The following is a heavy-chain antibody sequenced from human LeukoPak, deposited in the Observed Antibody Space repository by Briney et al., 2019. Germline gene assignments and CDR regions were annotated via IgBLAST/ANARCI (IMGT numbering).Heavy chain of an antibody. CDR1: GFTFSSYA. V-gene: IGHV3-30-3*01. D-gene: IGHD1-1*01. CDR3: ARERGTYFDY. Sequence: QPGGSLRLSCAASGFTFSSYAMHWVRQAPGKGLEWVAVISYDGSNKYYADSVKGRFTISRDNSKNALYLQMNSLRAEDTAVYYCARERGTYFDYWGQGTLVTFSS. J-gene: IGHJ4*02. CDR2: ISYDGSNK.